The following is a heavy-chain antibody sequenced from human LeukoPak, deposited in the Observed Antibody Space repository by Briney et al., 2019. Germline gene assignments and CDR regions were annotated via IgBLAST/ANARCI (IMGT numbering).Heavy chain of an antibody. Sequence: KPSETLSLTCTVSGGSITSSSHYWGWIRQPPGKGLEWIGSIYYSGDTYYNPSLKSRVTISVDTSRSQFSLSLSSMTAADTAVYYCARDPVHRGMDVWGQGTTVTVSS. CDR1: GGSITSSSHY. J-gene: IGHJ6*02. CDR2: IYYSGDT. CDR3: ARDPVHRGMDV. V-gene: IGHV4-39*02.